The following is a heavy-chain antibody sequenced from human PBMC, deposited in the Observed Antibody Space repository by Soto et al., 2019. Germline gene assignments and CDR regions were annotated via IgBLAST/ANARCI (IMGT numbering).Heavy chain of an antibody. J-gene: IGHJ6*02. V-gene: IGHV3-66*01. CDR2: IYSGGST. CDR3: AREMACIAAVRYGMDV. Sequence: PGGSLRLSCAASGFTVSINYMSWVRQAPGKGLEWVSVIYSGGSTYYADSVKGRFTISRDNSKNTLYLQMNSLRAEDTAVYYCAREMACIAAVRYGMDVWGQRTTVTVSS. CDR1: GFTVSINY. D-gene: IGHD6-13*01.